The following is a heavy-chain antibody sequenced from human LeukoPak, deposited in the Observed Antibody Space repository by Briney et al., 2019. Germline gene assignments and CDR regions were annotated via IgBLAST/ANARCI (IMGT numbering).Heavy chain of an antibody. Sequence: SQTLSLTCAVSGGSLSSGAYSWSWIRQPSGKGLEWIGYIYQSGNTYYNPSLQSRVTISVDRSKNQFSLRLSSVTAADTAVYYCARGVGYSPPSFDSWGQGTLVTVSS. J-gene: IGHJ4*02. D-gene: IGHD3-22*01. CDR1: GGSLSSGAYS. CDR3: ARGVGYSPPSFDS. CDR2: IYQSGNT. V-gene: IGHV4-30-2*01.